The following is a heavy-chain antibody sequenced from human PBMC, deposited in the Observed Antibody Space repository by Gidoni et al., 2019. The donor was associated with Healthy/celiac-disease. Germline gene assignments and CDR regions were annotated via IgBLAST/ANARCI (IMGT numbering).Heavy chain of an antibody. CDR2: IIPIFGTA. D-gene: IGHD3-3*01. Sequence: QVQLVQSGAEVKKPGSSVKVSCKASGGTFSSYAISWVRQAPGQGLEWMGGIIPIFGTANYAQKFQGRVTITADESTSTAYMELSSLRSEDTAVYYCASSRELRFSPPATPHIHMDVWGQGTTVTVSS. J-gene: IGHJ6*02. CDR3: ASSRELRFSPPATPHIHMDV. V-gene: IGHV1-69*01. CDR1: GGTFSSYA.